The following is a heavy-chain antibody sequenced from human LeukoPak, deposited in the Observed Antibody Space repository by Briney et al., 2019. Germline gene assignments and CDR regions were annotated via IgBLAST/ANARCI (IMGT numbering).Heavy chain of an antibody. CDR1: GFTFSNAW. Sequence: PGGPLRLPCAASGFTFSNAWMRWVRQAPGKGLEWVGRIKSKTDGGTTDYAAPVKGRFTISRDDSKNTLYLQMNSLKTEDTAVYYCTTGVRLPHPPDWGQGTLVTVSS. CDR2: IKSKTDGGTT. CDR3: TTGVRLPHPPD. D-gene: IGHD3-10*01. J-gene: IGHJ4*02. V-gene: IGHV3-15*01.